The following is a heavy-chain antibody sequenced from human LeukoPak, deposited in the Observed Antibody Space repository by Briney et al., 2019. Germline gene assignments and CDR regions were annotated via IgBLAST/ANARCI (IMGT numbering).Heavy chain of an antibody. D-gene: IGHD1-1*01. CDR1: GRTFTSYA. V-gene: IGHV1-69*05. J-gene: IGHJ5*02. Sequence: SVKVSCKASGRTFTSYAMHWVRQAPGQGLEWMGGIIPIFGTADYAQKFQDIVTITTDESTSTAYMELSSLRSEDTAVYYCARGETILNWFDPWGQGTLVTVSS. CDR2: IIPIFGTA. CDR3: ARGETILNWFDP.